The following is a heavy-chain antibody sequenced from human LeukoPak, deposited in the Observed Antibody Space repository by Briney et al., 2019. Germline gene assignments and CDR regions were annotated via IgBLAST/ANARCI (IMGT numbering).Heavy chain of an antibody. D-gene: IGHD2-8*02. CDR3: ATYRQVLLPFES. J-gene: IGHJ4*02. CDR2: ISYDGSNK. V-gene: IGHV3-30*04. Sequence: GRSLRLSCAASGFTFSSYAMHWVRQAPGKGLEWVAVISYDGSNKYYADSVRGRFTISRDNSKSTLSLQMNSLRAEDTAIYYCATYRQVLLPFESWGQGTLATVSS. CDR1: GFTFSSYA.